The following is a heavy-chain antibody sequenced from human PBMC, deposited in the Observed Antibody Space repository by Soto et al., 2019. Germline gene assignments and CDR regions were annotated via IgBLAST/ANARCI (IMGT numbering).Heavy chain of an antibody. CDR1: GFTFSSYA. J-gene: IGHJ4*02. CDR2: ISGSGGNT. V-gene: IGHV3-23*01. Sequence: GGSLRLSCAASGFTFSSYAMTWVRQAPGKGLEWVSLISGSGGNTYYADSVKGRFTISRDNSKNTLYLEMNSLRAEDTAVYYCAKGRGAVVVTPYFDYWGQGTLVTVSS. D-gene: IGHD3-22*01. CDR3: AKGRGAVVVTPYFDY.